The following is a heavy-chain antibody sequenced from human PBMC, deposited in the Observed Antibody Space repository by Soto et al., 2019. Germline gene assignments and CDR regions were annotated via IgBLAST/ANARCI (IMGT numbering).Heavy chain of an antibody. CDR3: ASPYGSGSYPSY. Sequence: QVQLVESGGGVVQPGRSLRLSCAASGFTFSSYAMHWVRQAPGKGLEWVAVISYDGSNKYYADSVKGRFTISRDNSKNTLYLQMNILRAEDTAVYYCASPYGSGSYPSYWGQGTLVTVSS. CDR1: GFTFSSYA. D-gene: IGHD3-10*01. CDR2: ISYDGSNK. V-gene: IGHV3-30-3*01. J-gene: IGHJ4*02.